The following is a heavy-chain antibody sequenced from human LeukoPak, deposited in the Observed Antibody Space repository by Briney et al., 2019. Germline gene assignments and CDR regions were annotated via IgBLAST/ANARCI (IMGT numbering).Heavy chain of an antibody. D-gene: IGHD5-18*01. Sequence: ASVKVSCKASGYSFTDYYMHWVRQAPGQGLEWMGWINPNSGDTNYAQKFQAWVTMTRDTSISTAYMELSRLRSDDTAVYYCARARDTAMVFDYWGQGTLVTVSS. V-gene: IGHV1-2*04. J-gene: IGHJ4*02. CDR3: ARARDTAMVFDY. CDR2: INPNSGDT. CDR1: GYSFTDYY.